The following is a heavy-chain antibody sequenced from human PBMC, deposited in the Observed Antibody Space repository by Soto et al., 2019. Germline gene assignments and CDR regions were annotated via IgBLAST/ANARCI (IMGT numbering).Heavy chain of an antibody. V-gene: IGHV3-30*18. Sequence: WWSLRLSCAASVFTFSSYGMHWFRQAPGKGLEWVAVISYDGNNKFYADSVKGRFTISRDISKNTLYLQMNSLRAEDTAVYYCAKVGSSWYWGIDYWGQGTLVTVSS. CDR3: AKVGSSWYWGIDY. D-gene: IGHD6-13*01. J-gene: IGHJ4*02. CDR1: VFTFSSYG. CDR2: ISYDGNNK.